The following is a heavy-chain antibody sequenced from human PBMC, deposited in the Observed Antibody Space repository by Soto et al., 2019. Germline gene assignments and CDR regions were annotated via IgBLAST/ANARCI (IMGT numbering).Heavy chain of an antibody. CDR1: EYTFTGYY. CDR3: ARYYYDSTYYYGMDV. V-gene: IGHV1-2*02. J-gene: IGHJ6*02. D-gene: IGHD3-22*01. Sequence: SVKVSGNASEYTFTGYYMHWVRQAPGQGLEWMGWINPNSGGTNYAQKFQGRVTMTRDTSISTAYMELSRLRSDDTAVYYCARYYYDSTYYYGMDVWGQGTTVTVSS. CDR2: INPNSGGT.